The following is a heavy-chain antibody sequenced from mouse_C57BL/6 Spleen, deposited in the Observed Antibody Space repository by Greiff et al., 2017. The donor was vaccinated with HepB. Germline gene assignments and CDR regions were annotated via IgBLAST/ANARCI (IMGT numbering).Heavy chain of an antibody. CDR1: GYTFTSYW. CDR2: IYPGSGST. D-gene: IGHD2-1*01. CDR3: ARSPLYYGYAMDY. V-gene: IGHV1-55*01. J-gene: IGHJ4*01. Sequence: VQLQQPGAELVKPGASVKMSCKASGYTFTSYWITWVKQRPGQGLEWIGDIYPGSGSTNYNEKFKSKATLTVDTSSSTAYMQLSSLTSEDSAVYYCARSPLYYGYAMDYWGQGTSVTVSS.